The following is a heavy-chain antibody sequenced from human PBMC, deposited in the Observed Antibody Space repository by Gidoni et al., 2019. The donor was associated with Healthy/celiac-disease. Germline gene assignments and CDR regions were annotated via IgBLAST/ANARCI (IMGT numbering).Heavy chain of an antibody. CDR2: MYWNDDK. Sequence: QITLKESGPTLVKPTQPLTLTCTFSGFSLSTSGVGVGWIRQPPGKALEWLALMYWNDDKRYSPSLKSRLTITKDTSKNQVVLTMTNMDPVDTATYYCAHIIVTIFGVVIGFDYWGQGTLVTVSS. V-gene: IGHV2-5*01. D-gene: IGHD3-3*01. CDR3: AHIIVTIFGVVIGFDY. CDR1: GFSLSTSGVG. J-gene: IGHJ4*02.